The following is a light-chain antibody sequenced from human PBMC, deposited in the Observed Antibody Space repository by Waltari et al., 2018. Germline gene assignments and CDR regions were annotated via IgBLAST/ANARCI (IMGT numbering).Light chain of an antibody. V-gene: IGKV3-20*01. CDR1: TCVRGS. CDR3: QHYVRLPAT. J-gene: IGKJ1*01. CDR2: GSS. Sequence: EIVLTQSPGTLTLSPGGRPTLACRASTCVRGSLDWYQTKAGQAPRLLIYGSSSRATGIPDRFSGSGSGTDFSLTISRPEPEDFAVYYCQHYVRLPATFGQGTKVEI.